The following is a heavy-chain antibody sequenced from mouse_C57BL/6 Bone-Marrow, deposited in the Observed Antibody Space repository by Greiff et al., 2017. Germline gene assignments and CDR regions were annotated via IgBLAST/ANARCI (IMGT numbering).Heavy chain of an antibody. V-gene: IGHV1-64*01. CDR1: GYTFTSYW. J-gene: IGHJ3*01. Sequence: QVQLKQPGAELVKPGASVKLSCKASGYTFTSYWMHWVKQRPGQGLEWIGMIHPNSGSTNYNEKFKSKATLTVDKSSSTAYMQLSSLTSEDSAVYYCARSGLRRAWFAYWGQGTLVTVSA. D-gene: IGHD2-4*01. CDR2: IHPNSGST. CDR3: ARSGLRRAWFAY.